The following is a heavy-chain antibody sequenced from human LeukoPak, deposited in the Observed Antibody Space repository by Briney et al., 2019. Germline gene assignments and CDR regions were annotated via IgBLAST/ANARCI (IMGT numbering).Heavy chain of an antibody. Sequence: GGSLRPSCAASGFTFSSYAMSWVRQAPGEGLEWVSTISGSGGGAYYADSVKGRFTISRDNPTNTLYLQMNSLGAEDTALYFCARTGTEDGYSIHFDHWGQGTLVTVSS. V-gene: IGHV3-23*01. CDR2: ISGSGGGA. D-gene: IGHD5-24*01. CDR1: GFTFSSYA. J-gene: IGHJ4*02. CDR3: ARTGTEDGYSIHFDH.